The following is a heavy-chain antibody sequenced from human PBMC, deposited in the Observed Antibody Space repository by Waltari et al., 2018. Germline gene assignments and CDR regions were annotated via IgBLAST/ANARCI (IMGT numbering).Heavy chain of an antibody. CDR2: IIPIFGKT. CDR3: ARDDYGDHRLGYYFYSMDV. Sequence: QVHLVQSGPEVRKPGSSVRVSCTASADTFRKDAFSWVRQAPGQGLEWMGGIIPIFGKTIYAQKFQGRVTISADESTSTAYMELSSLRYEDTALYYCARDDYGDHRLGYYFYSMDVWGQGTTVTVSS. CDR1: ADTFRKDA. D-gene: IGHD4-17*01. J-gene: IGHJ6*02. V-gene: IGHV1-69*12.